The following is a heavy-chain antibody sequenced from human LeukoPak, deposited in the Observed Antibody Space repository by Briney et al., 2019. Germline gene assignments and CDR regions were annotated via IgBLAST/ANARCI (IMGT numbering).Heavy chain of an antibody. V-gene: IGHV4-61*02. CDR3: ARRSHVGAIFDY. J-gene: IGHJ4*02. D-gene: IGHD1-26*01. CDR2: IYTSGST. CDR1: GGSISSSSYY. Sequence: SETLSLTCTVSGGSISSSSYYWGWIRQPAGRGLEWIGRIYTSGSTTYNPSLKSRVTISVDTSKNQFSLKVISVTAADTAVYYCARRSHVGAIFDYWGQGTLVTVSS.